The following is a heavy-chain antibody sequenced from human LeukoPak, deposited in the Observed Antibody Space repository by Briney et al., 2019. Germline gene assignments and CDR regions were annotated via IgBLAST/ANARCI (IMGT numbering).Heavy chain of an antibody. V-gene: IGHV4-39*02. CDR1: GVSISSSRYY. J-gene: IGHJ4*02. CDR2: IYYSWGT. D-gene: IGHD3-22*01. CDR3: AREYYYDSSGYYEIYYFDY. Sequence: SETLSLTCTVSGVSISSSRYYWGWMRQPPGKGLGWVGSIYYSWGTYYNPFLKSRVTISVDTSKNQFSLKLSSVTAADTAVYYCAREYYYDSSGYYEIYYFDYWGQGTLVTVSS.